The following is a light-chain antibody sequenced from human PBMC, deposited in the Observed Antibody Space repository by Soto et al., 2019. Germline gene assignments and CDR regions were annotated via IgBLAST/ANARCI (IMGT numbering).Light chain of an antibody. Sequence: QSVLTQPASVSGSPGQSITISCTGTSSDVAAYNYVSWYQQHPGKAPKLMIYEVSNRPSGVSNRFSGSKSGNTASLTISGLQAEDEADDYCSSSTSSTTLYVFGTGTKVTVL. J-gene: IGLJ1*01. CDR3: SSSTSSTTLYV. V-gene: IGLV2-14*01. CDR2: EVS. CDR1: SSDVAAYNY.